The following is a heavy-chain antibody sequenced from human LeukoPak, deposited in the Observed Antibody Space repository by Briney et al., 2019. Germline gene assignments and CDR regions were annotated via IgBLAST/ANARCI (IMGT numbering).Heavy chain of an antibody. CDR3: AKDHGYSYGRVDFDY. Sequence: PGGSLRLSCAASGFTFDDYAMHWVRQAPGKGLEWVSGISWNSGSIGYADSVKGRFTISRDNAKNSLYLQMNSLRAEDTALYYCAKDHGYSYGRVDFDYWGQGTLVTVSS. CDR2: ISWNSGSI. CDR1: GFTFDDYA. V-gene: IGHV3-9*01. D-gene: IGHD5-18*01. J-gene: IGHJ4*02.